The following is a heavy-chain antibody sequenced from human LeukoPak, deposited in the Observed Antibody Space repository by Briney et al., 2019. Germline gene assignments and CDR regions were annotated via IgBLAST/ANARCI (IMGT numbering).Heavy chain of an antibody. D-gene: IGHD4-17*01. CDR2: INAGNGKT. CDR3: ARARWTSTVTTYYLDY. J-gene: IGHJ4*02. Sequence: ASVKVSCKASGYIFSDYAIQWVRQAPGQGLEWMGCINAGNGKTKYSQKSQGRVTITRDTSASTAYMELSGLRSEDTAVYYCARARWTSTVTTYYLDYWGQGTLVTVSS. CDR1: GYIFSDYA. V-gene: IGHV1-3*01.